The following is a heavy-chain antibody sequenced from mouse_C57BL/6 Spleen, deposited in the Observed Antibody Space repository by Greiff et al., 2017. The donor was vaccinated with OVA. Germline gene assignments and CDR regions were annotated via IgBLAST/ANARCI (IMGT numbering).Heavy chain of an antibody. V-gene: IGHV2-6-1*01. CDR2: IWSDGSP. Sequence: VHLVESGPGLVAPSQSLSITCTVSGFSLTSYGVHWVRQPPGKGLEWLVVIWSDGSPTYNSALKSRLSLSKDNSKSQVFLKMNSLQTDDTAMYYCARQLFYDGYYEGAMDYWGQGTSVTVSS. J-gene: IGHJ4*01. D-gene: IGHD2-3*01. CDR3: ARQLFYDGYYEGAMDY. CDR1: GFSLTSYG.